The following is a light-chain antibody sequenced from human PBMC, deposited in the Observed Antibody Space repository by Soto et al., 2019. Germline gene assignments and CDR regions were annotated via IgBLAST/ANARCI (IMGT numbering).Light chain of an antibody. V-gene: IGLV2-14*01. CDR3: SSYTSSSTVV. J-gene: IGLJ2*01. CDR1: SSDVGGYNY. CDR2: DVS. Sequence: QSALTQPASVSGSPGQSITISCTGTSSDVGGYNYVSWYQQHPGKAPKLMIYDVSNRPSGVSNRFSGSKSGNTASLTIAWRQAEDEDDYYCSSYTSSSTVVFGGGTKVTVL.